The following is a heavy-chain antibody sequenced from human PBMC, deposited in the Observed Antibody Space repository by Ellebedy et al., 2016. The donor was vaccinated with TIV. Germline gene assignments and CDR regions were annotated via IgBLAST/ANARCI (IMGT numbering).Heavy chain of an antibody. D-gene: IGHD2-15*01. CDR1: GFTFSNYD. CDR3: ARAYCSGGRCENWFDP. V-gene: IGHV3-13*01. CDR2: IGTAGDT. Sequence: PGGSLRLSCAASGFTFSNYDMHWVRQTTGKGLEWVSTIGTAGDTYYPGSVKGRFTISRENAKNSLYLQMNSLRAGDTAVYYGARAYCSGGRCENWFDPWGQGTLVTVSS. J-gene: IGHJ5*02.